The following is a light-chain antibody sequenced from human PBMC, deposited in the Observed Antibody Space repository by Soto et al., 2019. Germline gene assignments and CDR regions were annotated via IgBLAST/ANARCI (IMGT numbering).Light chain of an antibody. CDR2: KAY. CDR1: QSISSW. J-gene: IGKJ1*01. Sequence: DIQMTQSPSTLSASVGDRVYITCRASQSISSWLAWYQQKPGTAPKLLIYKAYTLHSGVPSRFSGSGSGTEFTLTISSLQPDDSATYYCQQYRDNWTFGQGTKVDIK. V-gene: IGKV1-5*03. CDR3: QQYRDNWT.